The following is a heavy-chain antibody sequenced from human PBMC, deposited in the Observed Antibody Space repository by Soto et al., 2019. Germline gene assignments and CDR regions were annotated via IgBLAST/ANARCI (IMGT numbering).Heavy chain of an antibody. CDR1: GFTFSSYA. Sequence: QVQLVESGGGVVQPGRSLRLSCAASGFTFSSYAMHWVRQAPGKGLEWVAVISYDGSNKYYADSVKGRFTISRDNSKNTLYLQMNSLRAEDTAVYYCAREGGRSPGYYYYGMDVWGQGTTVTVSS. D-gene: IGHD1-26*01. V-gene: IGHV3-30-3*01. CDR2: ISYDGSNK. CDR3: AREGGRSPGYYYYGMDV. J-gene: IGHJ6*02.